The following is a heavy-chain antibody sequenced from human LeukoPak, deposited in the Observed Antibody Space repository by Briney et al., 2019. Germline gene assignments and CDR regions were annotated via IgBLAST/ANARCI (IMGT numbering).Heavy chain of an antibody. D-gene: IGHD3-22*01. Sequence: GGSLRLSCAASGFTFSSYTMNWVRQAPGKGLEWVSYIHSSSTTIDYADSVKGRFTISRDNAKKSLYLQMNNLRDEDTAVYYCARSDYYDISGYYYIFLGYWGQGTLDTVSS. CDR3: ARSDYYDISGYYYIFLGY. CDR2: IHSSSTTI. CDR1: GFTFSSYT. V-gene: IGHV3-48*02. J-gene: IGHJ4*02.